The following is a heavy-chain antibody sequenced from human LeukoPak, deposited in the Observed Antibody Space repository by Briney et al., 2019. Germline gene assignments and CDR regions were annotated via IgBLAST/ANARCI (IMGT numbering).Heavy chain of an antibody. CDR1: GYTFTSYY. D-gene: IGHD2-2*01. CDR2: INPSGGST. CDR3: ARTTSWSISGFDI. Sequence: ASVKVSCKASGYTFTSYYMHWVRQAPGQGLEWMGRINPSGGSTTYAQKFPGRVTMTGDTSTTTVSMELSSLRSEDTAVYYCARTTSWSISGFDIWGQGTMVTVSS. J-gene: IGHJ3*02. V-gene: IGHV1-46*01.